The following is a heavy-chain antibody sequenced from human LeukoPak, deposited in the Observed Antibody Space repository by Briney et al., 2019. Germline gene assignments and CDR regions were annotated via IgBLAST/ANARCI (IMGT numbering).Heavy chain of an antibody. Sequence: SETLSLTCTVSGGSISSASYYWSWIRQPPGKGLKWIGYIYYSGNTYYNPSLKSRVTMSVDTSKSQFSLKLYSVTAADTAVYYCASVPASGSGTYYSDYWGQGTLVTVSS. J-gene: IGHJ4*02. CDR1: GGSISSASYY. V-gene: IGHV4-30-4*01. CDR2: IYYSGNT. CDR3: ASVPASGSGTYYSDY. D-gene: IGHD3-10*01.